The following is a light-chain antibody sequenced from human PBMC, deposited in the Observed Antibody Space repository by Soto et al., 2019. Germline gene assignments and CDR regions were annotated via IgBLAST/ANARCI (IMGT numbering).Light chain of an antibody. CDR2: QDI. V-gene: IGLV6-57*04. CDR3: QSYDTSNNVV. J-gene: IGLJ2*01. Sequence: NFMLTQPHSVSGCPGKTVTISCTRSSGSIASRYVQWYQQRPGSAPTTVIYQDIRRPSGVPDRFSGSIDTSSNSASLDISGLKTEDEAAYSCQSYDTSNNVVFGGGTKLTVL. CDR1: SGSIASRY.